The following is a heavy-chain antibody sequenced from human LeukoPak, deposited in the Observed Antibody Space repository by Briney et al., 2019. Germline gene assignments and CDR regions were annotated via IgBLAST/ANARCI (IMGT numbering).Heavy chain of an antibody. D-gene: IGHD1-1*01. V-gene: IGHV4-28*05. CDR2: IYYSGSI. J-gene: IGHJ5*02. Sequence: SETLSLTCAVSGYSISSSNWWGWIRQPPGKGLEWIGYIYYSGSIYYNPSLKSRVTMSVDTSKNQFSLKLSSVTAVDTAVYYYARSRGGTTGWFDPWGQGTLVTVSS. CDR3: ARSRGGTTGWFDP. CDR1: GYSISSSNW.